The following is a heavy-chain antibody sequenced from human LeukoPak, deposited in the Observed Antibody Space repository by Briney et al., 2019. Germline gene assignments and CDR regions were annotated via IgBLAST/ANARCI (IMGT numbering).Heavy chain of an antibody. V-gene: IGHV3-48*01. D-gene: IGHD1-26*01. CDR1: GFSFSIYS. Sequence: PGGSLRLSCAASGFSFSIYSMNWVRQAPGKGLEWLSYVAPSSSTKYYAEPVKGRFTISRDNAKNSLYLQMNSLRVEDTAIYYCTKARGGGSHDYFDYWGQGILVTVSS. CDR3: TKARGGGSHDYFDY. J-gene: IGHJ4*02. CDR2: VAPSSSTK.